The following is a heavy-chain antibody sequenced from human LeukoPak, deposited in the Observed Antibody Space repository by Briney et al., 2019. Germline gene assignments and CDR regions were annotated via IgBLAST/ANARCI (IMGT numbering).Heavy chain of an antibody. Sequence: PGGSLRLSCAASGFTFSSYEMNWVRQAPGKGLEWVSYISSSGSTIYYADSVKGRFTISRDNAKNSLYLQMNSLRAEDTAVYYCARDRGSGKAVAFDYWGQGTLVTVSS. J-gene: IGHJ4*02. D-gene: IGHD6-19*01. V-gene: IGHV3-48*03. CDR1: GFTFSSYE. CDR3: ARDRGSGKAVAFDY. CDR2: ISSSGSTI.